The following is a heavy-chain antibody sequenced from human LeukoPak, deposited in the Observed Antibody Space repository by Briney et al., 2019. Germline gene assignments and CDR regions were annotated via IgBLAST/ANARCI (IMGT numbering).Heavy chain of an antibody. CDR2: IYYSGST. V-gene: IGHV4-61*08. D-gene: IGHD3-3*01. J-gene: IGHJ4*02. CDR1: GGSIISGGDY. CDR3: ASYPPVLRFLEWLSI. Sequence: SQTLSLTCTVSGGSIISGGDYWNWIRQPPGKGLEWIGYIYYSGSTNYNPSLKSRVTISVDTSKNQFSLKLSSVTAADTAVYYCASYPPVLRFLEWLSIWGQGTLITVSS.